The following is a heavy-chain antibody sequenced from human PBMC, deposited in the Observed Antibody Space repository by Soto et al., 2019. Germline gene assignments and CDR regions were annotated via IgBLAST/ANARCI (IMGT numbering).Heavy chain of an antibody. J-gene: IGHJ4*02. CDR3: AREQEVWYYFDY. D-gene: IGHD2-8*02. V-gene: IGHV3-33*01. CDR1: GFTFSSYG. Sequence: GGSLRLSCAASGFTFSSYGMHWVRQAPGKGLEWVAVIWYDGSNKYYADSVKGRFTISRDNSKNTLYLQMNSLRAEDTAVYYCAREQEVWYYFDYWGQGTLVTVSS. CDR2: IWYDGSNK.